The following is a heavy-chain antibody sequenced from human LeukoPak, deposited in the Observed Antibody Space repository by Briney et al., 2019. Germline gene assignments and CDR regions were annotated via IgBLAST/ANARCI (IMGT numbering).Heavy chain of an antibody. D-gene: IGHD5-18*01. CDR2: INAGNGKT. CDR1: GYTFTSYA. V-gene: IGHV1-3*01. CDR3: ARVDTVMTHWFDP. J-gene: IGHJ5*02. Sequence: ASVKVSCKASGYTFTSYAMQWVRQAPGQRLEWMGWINAGNGKTKYSQKFQGRVTVTRDTAANTAYLELSSLRSDDTAVYYCARVDTVMTHWFDPWGQGTLVTVSS.